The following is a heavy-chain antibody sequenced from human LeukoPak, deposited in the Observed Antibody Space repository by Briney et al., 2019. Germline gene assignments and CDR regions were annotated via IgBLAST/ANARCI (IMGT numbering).Heavy chain of an antibody. CDR2: MYYTGST. D-gene: IGHD5-24*01. CDR3: AREGGYNPSWFDP. Sequence: PSQSLSLTCPVSGPSISTGGYYWSWIRQHPGCGLEWIGHMYYTGSTYYNPSLKSRVTISIDTSKNQFSLKLNSVTAADTAVYYCAREGGYNPSWFDPWGQGTLVTVSS. V-gene: IGHV4-31*03. CDR1: GPSISTGGYY. J-gene: IGHJ5*02.